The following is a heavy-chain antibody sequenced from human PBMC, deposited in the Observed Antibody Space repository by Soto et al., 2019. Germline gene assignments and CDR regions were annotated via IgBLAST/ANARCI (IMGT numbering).Heavy chain of an antibody. J-gene: IGHJ4*02. V-gene: IGHV3-23*01. D-gene: IGHD3-22*01. CDR2: ISGSGGST. Sequence: GGSLRLSCAASGFTFSSYAMSWVRQAPAKGLEWVSAISGSGGSTYYADSVKGRFTISRDNSKNTLYLQMNSLRAEDTAVYYCAKVRYYYDSSGYYYFDYWGQGTLVTVSS. CDR3: AKVRYYYDSSGYYYFDY. CDR1: GFTFSSYA.